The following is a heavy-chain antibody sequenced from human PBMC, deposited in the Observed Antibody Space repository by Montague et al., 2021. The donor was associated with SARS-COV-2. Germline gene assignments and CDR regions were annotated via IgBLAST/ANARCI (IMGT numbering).Heavy chain of an antibody. CDR3: ARIRDYDILTGSYSGFDY. CDR1: GFSLSTSGMC. J-gene: IGHJ4*02. Sequence: PALVKPTQTLTLTCTFSGFSLSTSGMCVSWIRQPPGKALEWLAXXXWXXXKYXSTSLKTRLTISKDTSKNPVVLAMTNMDPVDTATYYCARIRDYDILTGSYSGFDYWGQGTLVTVSS. V-gene: IGHV2-70*01. CDR2: XXWXXXK. D-gene: IGHD3-9*01.